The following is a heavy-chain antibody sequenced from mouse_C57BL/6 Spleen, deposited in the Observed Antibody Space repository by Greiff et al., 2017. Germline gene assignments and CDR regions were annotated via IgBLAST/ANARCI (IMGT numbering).Heavy chain of an antibody. J-gene: IGHJ1*03. CDR2: IDPETGGT. CDR1: GYTFTDYE. CDR3: TRSGYYGSSYVDFDV. Sequence: QVQLQHSGAELVRPGASVTLSCKASGYTFTDYEMHWVKQTPVHGLEWIGAIDPETGGTAYNQKFKGKAILTADKSSSTAYMELRSLTSEDSAVYYCTRSGYYGSSYVDFDVWGTGTTVTVAS. V-gene: IGHV1-15*01. D-gene: IGHD1-1*01.